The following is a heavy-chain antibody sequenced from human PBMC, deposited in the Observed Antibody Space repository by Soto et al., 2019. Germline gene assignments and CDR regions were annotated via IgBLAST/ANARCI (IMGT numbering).Heavy chain of an antibody. CDR3: ARGEWLATIKPYFAY. J-gene: IGHJ4*02. Sequence: PSETLSLTCTVSGGSMSSYYWSWIRQSPGKGLEWIGYIYYSGSTNYNPSLKSRVAISLDTSKNQFSLMLRSVTAADTAVYYCARGEWLATIKPYFAYWGQGTLVTV. D-gene: IGHD5-12*01. V-gene: IGHV4-59*01. CDR2: IYYSGST. CDR1: GGSMSSYY.